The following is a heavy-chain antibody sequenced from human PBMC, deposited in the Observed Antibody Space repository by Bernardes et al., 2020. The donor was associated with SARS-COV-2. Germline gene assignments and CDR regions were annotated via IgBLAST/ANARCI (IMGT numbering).Heavy chain of an antibody. CDR3: SRETLESTSSFFDY. V-gene: IGHV3-30*11. CDR1: GFTFRHFA. CDR2: ISYEGRTE. D-gene: IGHD6-6*01. J-gene: IGHJ4*02. Sequence: GGSLSPHRAASGFTFRHFAMHLVRPAPGEGPGWVAIISYEGRTEYNADSAKGRFTISRDNSEDRVFLEMRNLRHEDTAVYYCSRETLESTSSFFDYWGQGTLVTVSS.